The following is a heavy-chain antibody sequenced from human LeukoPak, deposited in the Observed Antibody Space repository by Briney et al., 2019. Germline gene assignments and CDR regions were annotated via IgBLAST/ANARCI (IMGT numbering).Heavy chain of an antibody. J-gene: IGHJ4*02. Sequence: SETLSLTCTVSGGSISSYYWSWIRQPPGKGLEWIGYIYYSGSTKYNPSLKSRVTISVDTSKNQFSLKLSSVTAADRAVYYCARWYSSGWAFDYWGQGTLVTVSS. CDR2: IYYSGST. CDR3: ARWYSSGWAFDY. D-gene: IGHD6-19*01. V-gene: IGHV4-59*08. CDR1: GGSISSYY.